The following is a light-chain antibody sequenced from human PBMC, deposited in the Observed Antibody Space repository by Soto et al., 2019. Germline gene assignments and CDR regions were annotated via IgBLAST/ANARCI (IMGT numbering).Light chain of an antibody. J-gene: IGKJ5*01. CDR1: ESVRSSS. V-gene: IGKV3D-20*02. CDR3: QQRSNWPPIT. CDR2: GAS. Sequence: EIVLTQSPGTLSLSPGERATLSCRASESVRSSSLAWYQHKPGQAPRLLISGASRRATGIPARFSGSGSGTEFTLTISSLQSEDFAVYYCQQRSNWPPITFGQGTRLENK.